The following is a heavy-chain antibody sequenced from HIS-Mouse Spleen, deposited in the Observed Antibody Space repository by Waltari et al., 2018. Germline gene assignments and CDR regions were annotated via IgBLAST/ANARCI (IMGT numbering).Heavy chain of an antibody. CDR1: GGSISSSSYY. CDR3: AREIPYSSSWYDWYFDL. V-gene: IGHV4-39*07. J-gene: IGHJ2*01. CDR2: IYYIGGT. Sequence: QLQLQESGPGLVKPSETLSLTCTVSGGSISSSSYYWGRIRQPPGKGLEWIGSIYYIGGTYSNPVHKSRVTISVDTSKNQFSLKLSSVTAADTAVYYCAREIPYSSSWYDWYFDLWGRGTLVTVSS. D-gene: IGHD6-13*01.